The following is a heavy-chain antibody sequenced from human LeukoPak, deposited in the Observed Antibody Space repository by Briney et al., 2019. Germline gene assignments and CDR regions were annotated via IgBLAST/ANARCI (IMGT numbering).Heavy chain of an antibody. CDR2: IWFDGSRE. CDR3: ARGQLNVAPGGRASYYFDH. CDR1: GFTFSSFG. Sequence: GKSLRLSCAASGFTFSSFGMHWVRQAPDKGLEWVAVIWFDGSREFYADSVRGRVTISRDNSQNMLFLEMNSLTTGDTAVYYCARGQLNVAPGGRASYYFDHWGQGALVTVSS. V-gene: IGHV3-33*01. J-gene: IGHJ4*02. D-gene: IGHD1-1*01.